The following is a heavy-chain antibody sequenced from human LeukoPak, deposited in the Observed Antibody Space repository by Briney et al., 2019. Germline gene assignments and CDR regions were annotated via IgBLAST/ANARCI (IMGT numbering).Heavy chain of an antibody. J-gene: IGHJ4*02. Sequence: SETVSLTCSVSGGTISSYYWSWILQPPGKGLEWIGYIYYSGSTNYNPSLKSRVTISVDTSKNQFSLKLSSVTAADTAVYYCARRTQYNYYDSSGYQTWFDYWGQGTLVTVSS. CDR1: GGTISSYY. CDR2: IYYSGST. V-gene: IGHV4-59*08. CDR3: ARRTQYNYYDSSGYQTWFDY. D-gene: IGHD3-22*01.